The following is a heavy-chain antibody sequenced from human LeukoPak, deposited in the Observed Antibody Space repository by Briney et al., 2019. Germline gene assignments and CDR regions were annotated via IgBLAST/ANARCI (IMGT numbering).Heavy chain of an antibody. D-gene: IGHD1-1*01. V-gene: IGHV3-30*03. CDR3: ARVKTTGTPFDY. Sequence: GGSPRLSCAASGFTFSSYGMHWVRQAPGKGLEWVAVISYGGSNKYYADSVKGRFTISRDNSKNTLYLQMNSLRAEDTAVYYCARVKTTGTPFDYWGQGTLVTVSS. CDR1: GFTFSSYG. J-gene: IGHJ4*02. CDR2: ISYGGSNK.